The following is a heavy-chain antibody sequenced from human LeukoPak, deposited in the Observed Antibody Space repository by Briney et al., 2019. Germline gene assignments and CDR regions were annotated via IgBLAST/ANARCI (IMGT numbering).Heavy chain of an antibody. Sequence: GGSLRLSCAASGFTFSSYAMSWVRQAPGKGLEWVSGISGSGGTTYYADSVKGRFTISRDNSKNTLYLQMNSLRAEDTAVYYCAKDKSSSWYYFDYWGQGTLVTVSS. CDR2: ISGSGGTT. CDR3: AKDKSSSWYYFDY. V-gene: IGHV3-23*01. J-gene: IGHJ4*02. CDR1: GFTFSSYA. D-gene: IGHD6-13*01.